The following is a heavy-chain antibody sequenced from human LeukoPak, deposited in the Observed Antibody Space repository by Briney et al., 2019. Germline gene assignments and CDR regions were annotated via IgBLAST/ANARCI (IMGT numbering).Heavy chain of an antibody. D-gene: IGHD3-10*01. J-gene: IGHJ3*02. V-gene: IGHV4-59*01. CDR1: GGSISSYY. CDR3: ARSPGYGSGSYYMSRRDAFDI. Sequence: KPSETLSLTCTVSGGSISSYYWSWIRQPPGKGLEWIGYIYYSGSTNYNPSLKSRVTISVGTSKNQFSLRLSSVPAADTAVYYCARSPGYGSGSYYMSRRDAFDIWGQGTMVTVSS. CDR2: IYYSGST.